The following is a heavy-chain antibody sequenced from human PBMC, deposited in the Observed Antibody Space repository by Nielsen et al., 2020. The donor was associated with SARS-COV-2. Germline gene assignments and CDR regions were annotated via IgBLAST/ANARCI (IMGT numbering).Heavy chain of an antibody. CDR2: ISYDGSNK. V-gene: IGHV3-30-3*01. J-gene: IGHJ3*02. Sequence: GESLKISCAASGFTFSSYAMHWVRQAPGKGLEWVAVISYDGSNKYYADSVKGRFTISRDNSKNTLYLQMNSLRAEDTAVYYCARELIDAFDIWGQGTMVTVSS. CDR1: GFTFSSYA. CDR3: ARELIDAFDI.